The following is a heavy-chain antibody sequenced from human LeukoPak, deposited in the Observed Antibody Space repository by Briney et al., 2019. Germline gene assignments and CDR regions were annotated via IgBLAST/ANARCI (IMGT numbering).Heavy chain of an antibody. CDR3: ARGWYNSGYYCDY. D-gene: IGHD6-19*01. V-gene: IGHV3-48*03. CDR1: GFSFNSFE. CDR2: ISSSGSTI. J-gene: IGHJ4*02. Sequence: GGSLRLSCAASGFSFNSFEMSWVRQAPGKGLEWVSYISSSGSTIYYADSVKGRFTISRDNAKNSLYLQMNSLRAEDTAVYYCARGWYNSGYYCDYWGQGTLVAVSS.